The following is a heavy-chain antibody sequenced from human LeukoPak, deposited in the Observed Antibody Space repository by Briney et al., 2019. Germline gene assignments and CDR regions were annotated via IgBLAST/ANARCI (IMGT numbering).Heavy chain of an antibody. V-gene: IGHV1-18*01. D-gene: IGHD3-10*01. Sequence: ASVKVSCKASGYTFTSYGISWVRQAPGQGLEWMGWISAYNGNTNYAQKLQGRVTMTTDTSTSTAYMELRSLRSDDTAVYYCARVPRITTVRGVIITSSFDYWGQGTLVTVSS. CDR1: GYTFTSYG. CDR3: ARVPRITTVRGVIITSSFDY. J-gene: IGHJ4*02. CDR2: ISAYNGNT.